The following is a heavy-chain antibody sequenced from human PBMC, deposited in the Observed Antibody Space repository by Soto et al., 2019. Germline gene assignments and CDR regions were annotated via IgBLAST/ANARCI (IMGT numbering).Heavy chain of an antibody. J-gene: IGHJ4*02. V-gene: IGHV2-5*02. CDR2: IYWDDDK. Sequence: QITLNESGPTQVKPRQTLTLTCTFSGFSLTTSGVGVGWIRQSPGKAPEWLALIYWDDDKRYSPSLKSRLTITXXXXXXXXXXXXXXXXXXXXXXXXXXHXVLRTVFGLVTTTAIYFDFWGQGTPVAVSS. CDR1: GFSLTTSGVG. D-gene: IGHD3-3*01. CDR3: XHXVLRTVFGLVTTTAIYFDF.